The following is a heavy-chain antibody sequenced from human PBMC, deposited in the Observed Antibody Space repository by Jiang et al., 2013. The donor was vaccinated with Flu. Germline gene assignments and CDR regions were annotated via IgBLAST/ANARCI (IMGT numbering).Heavy chain of an antibody. D-gene: IGHD3-22*01. CDR2: IYYSGST. CDR3: ARLSGKTIVVVMVDY. J-gene: IGHJ4*02. Sequence: GLVKPSETLSLTCTVSGGSISSSSYYWGWIRQPPGKGLEWIGSIYYSGSTYYNPSLKSRVTISVDTSKNQFSLKLSSVTAADTAVYYCARLSGKTIVVVMVDYWGQGTLVTVSS. CDR1: GGSISSSSYY. V-gene: IGHV4-39*01.